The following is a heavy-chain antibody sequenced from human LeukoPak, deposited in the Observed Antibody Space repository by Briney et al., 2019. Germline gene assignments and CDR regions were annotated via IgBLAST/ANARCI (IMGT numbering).Heavy chain of an antibody. CDR2: MNPNSGNT. D-gene: IGHD6-13*01. V-gene: IGHV1-8*03. Sequence: ASVKVSCKASGYTFTSYDINWVRQATGQGLEWMGWMNPNSGNTGYAQKFQGRVTITRNTSISTAHMELSSLRSEDTAVYYCARVGRQQLAPYYYYYYMDVWGKGTTVTVSS. CDR3: ARVGRQQLAPYYYYYYMDV. J-gene: IGHJ6*03. CDR1: GYTFTSYD.